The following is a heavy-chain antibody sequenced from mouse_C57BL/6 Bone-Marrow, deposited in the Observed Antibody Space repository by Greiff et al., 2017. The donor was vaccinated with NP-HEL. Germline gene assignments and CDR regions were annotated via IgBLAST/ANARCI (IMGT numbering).Heavy chain of an antibody. Sequence: VQLQQSGPELVKPGASVKISCKASGYTFTDYYMNWVKQSHGKSLEWIGDINPNNGGTSYNQKFKGKATLTVDKSSSTAYMELRSLTSEDSAVYYCARRRDSSGYWGQGTTLTFSS. D-gene: IGHD3-2*02. CDR1: GYTFTDYY. V-gene: IGHV1-26*01. CDR2: INPNNGGT. CDR3: ARRRDSSGY. J-gene: IGHJ2*01.